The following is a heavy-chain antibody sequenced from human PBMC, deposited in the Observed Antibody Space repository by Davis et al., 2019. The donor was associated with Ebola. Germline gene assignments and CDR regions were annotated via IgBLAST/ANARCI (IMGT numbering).Heavy chain of an antibody. V-gene: IGHV3-30*18. Sequence: LKISCAASGFTFSSYGMHWVRQAPGKGLEWVAVISYDGSNKYYADSVKGRFTISRDNSKNTLYLQMNSLRAEDTAVYYCAKVELRNYWGQGTLVTVSS. CDR2: ISYDGSNK. CDR1: GFTFSSYG. CDR3: AKVELRNY. D-gene: IGHD3-10*01. J-gene: IGHJ4*02.